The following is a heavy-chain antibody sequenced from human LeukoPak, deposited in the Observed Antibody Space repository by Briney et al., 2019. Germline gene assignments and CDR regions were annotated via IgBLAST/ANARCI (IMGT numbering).Heavy chain of an antibody. D-gene: IGHD3-3*01. Sequence: SETLSLTCTASGGSISSGSYYWSWIRQPAGKGLEWIGRIYTSGSTNYNPSLKSRVTISVDTSKNQFSLKLSSVTAADTAVYYCARYPVGFWAFDIWGQGTMVTVSS. CDR2: IYTSGST. CDR3: ARYPVGFWAFDI. J-gene: IGHJ3*02. CDR1: GGSISSGSYY. V-gene: IGHV4-61*02.